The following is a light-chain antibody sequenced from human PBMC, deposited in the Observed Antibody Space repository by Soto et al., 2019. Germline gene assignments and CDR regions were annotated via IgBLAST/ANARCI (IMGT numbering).Light chain of an antibody. V-gene: IGKV4-1*01. Sequence: DIVMTQSPDSLAVSLGERDTINCKASQNVLCNSNNKNYLAWYQQKPGQPPKLLIYWASTRESWVPDRFSGSGSGTDFTLTISSLQAEDVAVYYCQQYYSTPFTFGPGTKVDIK. CDR1: QNVLCNSNNKNY. J-gene: IGKJ3*01. CDR2: WAS. CDR3: QQYYSTPFT.